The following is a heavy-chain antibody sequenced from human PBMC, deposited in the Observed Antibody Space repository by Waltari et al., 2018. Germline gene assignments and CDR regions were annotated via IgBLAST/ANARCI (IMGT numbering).Heavy chain of an antibody. V-gene: IGHV4-59*01. Sequence: QVQLQESGPGLVKPSETLSLTCTVSGGSISSYYWSWIRQPPGKGLEWIGYIYYSGSTNSNPSLKSRVTISVDTSKNQFSLKLSSVTAADTAVYYCARVDIAARPYYYYYGMDVWGQGTTVTVSS. J-gene: IGHJ6*02. CDR2: IYYSGST. CDR3: ARVDIAARPYYYYYGMDV. CDR1: GGSISSYY. D-gene: IGHD6-6*01.